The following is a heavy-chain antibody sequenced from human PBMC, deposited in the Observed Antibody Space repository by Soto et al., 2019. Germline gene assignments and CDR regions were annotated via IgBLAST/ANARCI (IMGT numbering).Heavy chain of an antibody. CDR2: IIPVSGAA. J-gene: IGHJ6*02. CDR3: LLVDYTMVRGVIHYYYPMYV. D-gene: IGHD3-10*01. Sequence: QVQLVQSGAEVKKPGSSVKVSCEASGGTFRSYAVSWVRQAPGQGLEWMGGIIPVSGAAKYAQKFQDRVTMTAYKSTSTAYMELSSLKSEDTAVYYCLLVDYTMVRGVIHYYYPMYVWGQGTTVTVSS. CDR1: GGTFRSYA. V-gene: IGHV1-69*06.